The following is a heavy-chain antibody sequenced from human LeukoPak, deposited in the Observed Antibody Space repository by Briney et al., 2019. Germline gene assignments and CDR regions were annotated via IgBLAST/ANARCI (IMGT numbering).Heavy chain of an antibody. Sequence: SETLSLTCTVSGGSISSYHWSWIRQPAGKGLEWIGRIYSSGTTHYNPSLRSRVTMSVDTSKNQFSLKLSSVTAADTAVYYCARGWDIWGQGTMVTVSS. CDR2: IYSSGTT. CDR3: ARGWDI. CDR1: GGSISSYH. J-gene: IGHJ3*02. V-gene: IGHV4-4*07.